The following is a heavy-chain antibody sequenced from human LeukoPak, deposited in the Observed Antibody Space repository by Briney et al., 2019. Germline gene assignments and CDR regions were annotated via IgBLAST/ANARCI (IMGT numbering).Heavy chain of an antibody. J-gene: IGHJ6*03. V-gene: IGHV4-4*07. CDR1: GGSISSYY. D-gene: IGHD1-1*01. CDR2: IYTSGST. Sequence: PSETLSLTCTVSGGSISSYYWSWIRQPAGKGLEWIGRIYTSGSTNYNPSLKSRVTMSVDTSKNQFSLKLSSVTAADTAVYYCARGWNDIYYYYYMDVWGKGTTVTVSS. CDR3: ARGWNDIYYYYYMDV.